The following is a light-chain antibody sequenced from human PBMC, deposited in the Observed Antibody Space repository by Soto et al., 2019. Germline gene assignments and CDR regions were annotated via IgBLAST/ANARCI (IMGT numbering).Light chain of an antibody. CDR1: QGISSY. Sequence: IQLTQSPSSLSASVGDRVTITCRASQGISSYLAWYQQKPGKVPNLLIYAASTLQGGVPSRLSGSGSGTDISLTTSSLQPADFATYYCHQLNSYPFTFGQGTLLVIK. J-gene: IGKJ5*01. V-gene: IGKV1-9*01. CDR3: HQLNSYPFT. CDR2: AAS.